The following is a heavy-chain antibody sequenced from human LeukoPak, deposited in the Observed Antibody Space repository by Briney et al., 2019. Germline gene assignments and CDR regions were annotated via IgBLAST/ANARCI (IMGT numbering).Heavy chain of an antibody. D-gene: IGHD5-24*01. CDR2: IRSKANSYAT. CDR3: AKGEYHQDGIGENRFDN. J-gene: IGHJ4*02. Sequence: GGSLRLSCAASGFTFSGSAMHWVRQASGKGLEWVGRIRSKANSYATTYAASVKGRFTISRDNAKNSVFLQMSSLRPEDTAVYYCAKGEYHQDGIGENRFDNWGQGALVTVSS. CDR1: GFTFSGSA. V-gene: IGHV3-73*01.